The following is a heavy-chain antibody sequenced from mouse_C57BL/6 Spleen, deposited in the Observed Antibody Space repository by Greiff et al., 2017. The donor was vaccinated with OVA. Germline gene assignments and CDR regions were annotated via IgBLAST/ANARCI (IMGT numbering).Heavy chain of an antibody. D-gene: IGHD2-2*01. V-gene: IGHV1-59*01. J-gene: IGHJ4*01. CDR1: GYTFTSYW. Sequence: VQLQQPGAELVRPGTSVKLSCKASGYTFTSYWMHWVKQRPGQGLEWIGVIDPSDSYTNYNQKFKGKATLTVDTSSSTAYMQLSRLTSEDSAGYDCARLGYGYDDDYYGMDYWGQGTTVTVSS. CDR2: IDPSDSYT. CDR3: ARLGYGYDDDYYGMDY.